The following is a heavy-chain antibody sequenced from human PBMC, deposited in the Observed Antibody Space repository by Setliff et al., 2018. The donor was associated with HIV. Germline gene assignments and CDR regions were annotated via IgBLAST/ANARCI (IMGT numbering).Heavy chain of an antibody. V-gene: IGHV3-7*01. Sequence: GGSLRLSCAASRFTFSNYWMSWVRQAPGKGLEWVANIKQDGSEKYYVDSVTGRFTISRDNAKNSLYLQMNSLRAEDTAVYYCACPKEGYFGSGGAFQIWGQGTMVTVSS. D-gene: IGHD3-10*01. CDR1: RFTFSNYW. CDR3: ACPKEGYFGSGGAFQI. CDR2: IKQDGSEK. J-gene: IGHJ3*02.